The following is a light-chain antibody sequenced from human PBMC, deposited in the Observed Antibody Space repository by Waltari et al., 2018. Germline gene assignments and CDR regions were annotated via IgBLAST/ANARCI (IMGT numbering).Light chain of an antibody. CDR2: WAS. Sequence: DIVMTQSPDSLAVSLGERATINCKSSQSVLYSSNNKNYLALYQQKPGQPPKLLIYWASTREAWVPDRFSGSGSGTDFTLTISSLQAEDVAVYYCQQYYTTPLTFGPGTKVDIK. CDR3: QQYYTTPLT. CDR1: QSVLYSSNNKNY. V-gene: IGKV4-1*01. J-gene: IGKJ3*01.